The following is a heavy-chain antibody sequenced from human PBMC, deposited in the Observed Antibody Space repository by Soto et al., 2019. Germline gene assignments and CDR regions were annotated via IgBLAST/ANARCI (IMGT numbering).Heavy chain of an antibody. CDR3: ARESIAVAGIFDY. V-gene: IGHV4-59*01. CDR2: IYYSGST. J-gene: IGHJ4*02. Sequence: SETLSLTCTVSGGSISSYYRSWIRQPPGKGLEWIGYIYYSGSTNYNPSLKSRVTISVDTSKNQFSLKLSSVTAADTAVYYCARESIAVAGIFDYWGQGTLVTVSS. CDR1: GGSISSYY. D-gene: IGHD6-19*01.